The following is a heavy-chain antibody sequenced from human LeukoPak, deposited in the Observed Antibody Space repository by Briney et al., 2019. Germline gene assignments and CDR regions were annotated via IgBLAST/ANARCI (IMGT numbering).Heavy chain of an antibody. V-gene: IGHV1-69*05. CDR3: ARARYYYDSSGYYFRRYYFDY. D-gene: IGHD3-22*01. CDR2: IIPIFGTA. CDR1: GGTFSSYA. Sequence: GASVKVSCKASGGTFSSYAISWVRQAPGQGLEWMGRIIPIFGTANYAQKFQARVTITTDESTSTAYMELSSLRSEDTAVYYCARARYYYDSSGYYFRRYYFDYWGQGTLVTVSS. J-gene: IGHJ4*02.